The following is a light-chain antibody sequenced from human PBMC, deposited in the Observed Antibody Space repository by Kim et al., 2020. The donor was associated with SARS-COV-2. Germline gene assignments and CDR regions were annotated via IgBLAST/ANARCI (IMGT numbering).Light chain of an antibody. Sequence: DIQLTQSPSFLSASVGDRVTITCRASQGISSYLAWYQQKPGKAPKLLIYAASTLQSGVPSRFSGSGSETEFTLTISSLQPEDFATYYCQQLNSYPPYTFGQGTKLEI. CDR3: QQLNSYPPYT. J-gene: IGKJ2*01. CDR2: AAS. V-gene: IGKV1-9*01. CDR1: QGISSY.